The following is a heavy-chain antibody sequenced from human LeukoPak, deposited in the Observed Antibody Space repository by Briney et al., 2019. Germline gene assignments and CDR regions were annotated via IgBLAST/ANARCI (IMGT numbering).Heavy chain of an antibody. D-gene: IGHD2-2*01. V-gene: IGHV3-21*01. J-gene: IGHJ5*02. CDR2: IDRGSSVI. CDR1: GFSFSSYS. CDR3: ARDLPAATA. Sequence: PGGSLRLSCIASGFSFSSYSMSWVRQAPGRGLDWVALIDRGSSVIYYADSVKGRFTISRDNAKNSLYLQMNNLRAEDTALYYCARDLPAATAWGQRTQVTVSS.